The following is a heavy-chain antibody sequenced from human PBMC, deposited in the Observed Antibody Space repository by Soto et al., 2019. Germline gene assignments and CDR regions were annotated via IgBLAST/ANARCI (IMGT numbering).Heavy chain of an antibody. V-gene: IGHV3-21*01. CDR2: ISSNSNYI. J-gene: IGHJ3*02. D-gene: IGHD4-17*01. CDR3: ARDWGDYLRVDAFDI. CDR1: GFTFSSYS. Sequence: EVQLVESGGGLVKPGGSLRLSCAASGFTFSSYSMNWVRQAPGKGLEWVSSISSNSNYIYNADSVKGQDTISRDNARNSLFLQMHSLRAEDTAVYYCARDWGDYLRVDAFDIWGQGTMVTVSS.